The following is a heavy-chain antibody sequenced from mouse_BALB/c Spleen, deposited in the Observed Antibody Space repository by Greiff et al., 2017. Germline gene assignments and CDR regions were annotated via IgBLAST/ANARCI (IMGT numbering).Heavy chain of an antibody. D-gene: IGHD2-3*01. J-gene: IGHJ3*01. CDR2: IDPANGNT. CDR1: GFNIKDTY. CDR3: ARGDGYYWFAY. Sequence: EVMLVESGAELVKPGASVKLSCTASGFNIKDTYMHWVKQRPEQGLEWIGRIDPANGNTKYDPKFQGKATITADTSSNTAYLQLSSLTSEDTAVYYCARGDGYYWFAYWGQGTLVTVSA. V-gene: IGHV14-3*02.